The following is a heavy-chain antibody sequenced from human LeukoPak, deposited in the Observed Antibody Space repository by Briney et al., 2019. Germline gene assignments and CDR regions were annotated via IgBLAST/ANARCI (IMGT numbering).Heavy chain of an antibody. J-gene: IGHJ4*02. CDR2: IYFSGST. Sequence: SETLSLTCTVSGGSIGSGGYYWSWIQQPPGKGLEWIGYIYFSGSTNYNPSLKSRVTISVDTSKNQFSLKLSSVTAADTAVYYCVRSKSQSGSYRYYFDYWGQGTLVTVSS. D-gene: IGHD1-26*01. CDR1: GGSIGSGGYY. CDR3: VRSKSQSGSYRYYFDY. V-gene: IGHV4-61*08.